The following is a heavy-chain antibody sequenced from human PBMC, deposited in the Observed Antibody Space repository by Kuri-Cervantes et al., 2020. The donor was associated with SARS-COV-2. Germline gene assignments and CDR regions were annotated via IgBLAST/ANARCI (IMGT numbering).Heavy chain of an antibody. D-gene: IGHD2-21*01. CDR1: DGSIRSGQYY. CDR3: ARHGGGGDDAFDI. Sequence: SCSVSDGSIRSGQYYWSWVRQPPGKGLEWIVYISYIGSNFYNPSLKSRVTISVDTAKNQFSLKLSSVTAADTAVYDCARHGGGGDDAFDIWGQGTMVTVSS. J-gene: IGHJ3*02. CDR2: ISYIGSN. V-gene: IGHV4-30-4*08.